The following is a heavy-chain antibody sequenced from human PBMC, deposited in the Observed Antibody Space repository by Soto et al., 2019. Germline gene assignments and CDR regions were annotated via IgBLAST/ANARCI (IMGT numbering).Heavy chain of an antibody. J-gene: IGHJ4*02. CDR3: ARVHPKGYSSGWPYYFDY. D-gene: IGHD6-19*01. CDR2: IYYSGST. Sequence: PSETLSLTCTVSGGSISSGGYYWSWIRQHPGKGLEWIGYIYYSGSTNYNPSLKSRVTISVDTSKNQFSLRLSSVTAADTAVYYCARVHPKGYSSGWPYYFDYWGQGTLVTVSS. CDR1: GGSISSGGYY. V-gene: IGHV4-61*08.